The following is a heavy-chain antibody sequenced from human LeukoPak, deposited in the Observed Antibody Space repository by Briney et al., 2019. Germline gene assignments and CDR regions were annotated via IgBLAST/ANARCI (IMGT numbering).Heavy chain of an antibody. Sequence: PSETLSLTCTVSGGSISSGDYYWSWIRQPPGKGLEWIGYIYYSGSTYYNPSLKSRVTISVGTSKNQFSLKLSSVTAADTAVYYCARVNYYDSSGDDAFDIWGQGTMVTVSS. CDR2: IYYSGST. CDR3: ARVNYYDSSGDDAFDI. J-gene: IGHJ3*02. V-gene: IGHV4-30-4*08. D-gene: IGHD3-22*01. CDR1: GGSISSGDYY.